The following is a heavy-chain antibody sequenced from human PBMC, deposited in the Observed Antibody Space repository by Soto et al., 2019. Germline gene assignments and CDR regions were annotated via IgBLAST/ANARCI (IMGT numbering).Heavy chain of an antibody. Sequence: QVQLVQSGAEVRQPGASVKVSCKASGYSFTTYGMRWVRQAPGQGLEYMGWINGYGHGAKYVQRFQGRFSMTTDTSTNAVYMDLRSLTSDDTAVYYCVRDLNEDFYYWGQGTVVIVSP. V-gene: IGHV1-18*01. J-gene: IGHJ4*02. CDR2: INGYGHGA. CDR3: VRDLNEDFYY. D-gene: IGHD1-1*01. CDR1: GYSFTTYG.